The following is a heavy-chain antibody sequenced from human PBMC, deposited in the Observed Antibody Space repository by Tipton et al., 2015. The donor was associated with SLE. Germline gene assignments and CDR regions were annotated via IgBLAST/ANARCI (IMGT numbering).Heavy chain of an antibody. D-gene: IGHD6-19*01. CDR2: IYYSGST. CDR3: EGSVAGTDY. CDR1: GGSISSSSYY. J-gene: IGHJ4*02. Sequence: LRLSCTVSGGSISSSSYYWGWIRQPPGKGLEWIGSIYYSGSTYYNPSLKSRVTISVDTSKNQFSLKLSSVTAADTAVYYCEGSVAGTDYWGQGTLVTVSS. V-gene: IGHV4-39*07.